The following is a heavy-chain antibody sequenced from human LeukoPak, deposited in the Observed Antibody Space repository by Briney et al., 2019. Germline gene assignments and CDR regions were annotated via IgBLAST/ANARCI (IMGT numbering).Heavy chain of an antibody. V-gene: IGHV1-2*02. CDR2: INPNSGGT. J-gene: IGHJ4*02. CDR1: GYTFTGYY. CDR3: ARENPYSSGGPDY. D-gene: IGHD6-19*01. Sequence: ASVKVSRKASGYTFTGYYMHWVRQAPGQGLEWMGWINPNSGGTNYAQKFQGRVTMTRDTSISTAYMELSRLRSDDTAVYYCARENPYSSGGPDYWGQGTLVTVSS.